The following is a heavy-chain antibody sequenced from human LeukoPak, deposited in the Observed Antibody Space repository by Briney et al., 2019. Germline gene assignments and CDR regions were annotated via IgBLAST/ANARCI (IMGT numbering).Heavy chain of an antibody. D-gene: IGHD5-18*01. CDR3: ARGRKGLKLWSNYYYYYYMDV. CDR1: GGSISSDNYY. V-gene: IGHV4-61*02. J-gene: IGHJ6*03. CDR2: IYTSGST. Sequence: SETLSLTCTVSGGSISSDNYYWSWIRPPAGRGLEWIGRIYTSGSTYYNPSLKRRVTILVDTSKNQFSLKLSSVTAADTAVYYCARGRKGLKLWSNYYYYYYMDVWGKGTTVTVSS.